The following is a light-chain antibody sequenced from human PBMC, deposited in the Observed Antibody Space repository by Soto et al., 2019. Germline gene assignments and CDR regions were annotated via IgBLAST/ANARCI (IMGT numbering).Light chain of an antibody. CDR3: QQYNERPPWT. CDR1: QSVGSN. V-gene: IGKV3-15*01. J-gene: IGKJ1*01. CDR2: GAS. Sequence: IVMRKSPSTVCVCPGERANLSCRASQSVGSNVAWYQQKPGQGPRLLIYGASSRATGIPARVSGSGSGTDFTLTISSLQSDDVGIYYCQQYNERPPWTFGQGTKVDIK.